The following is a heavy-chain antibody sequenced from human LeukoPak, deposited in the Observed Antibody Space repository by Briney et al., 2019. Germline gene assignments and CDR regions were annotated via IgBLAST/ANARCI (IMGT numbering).Heavy chain of an antibody. V-gene: IGHV5-51*01. CDR3: ARRHKRGAYSYGVDY. J-gene: IGHJ4*02. Sequence: GESLKISCKGSGYSFTNYWIAWVRQTPGKGLEWMGIIYPGDSDTRYSPSFQGQVTISADKSISTAYLQWNSLKASDIAMYYCARRHKRGAYSYGVDYWGQGTLVTVSS. CDR2: IYPGDSDT. CDR1: GYSFTNYW. D-gene: IGHD5-18*01.